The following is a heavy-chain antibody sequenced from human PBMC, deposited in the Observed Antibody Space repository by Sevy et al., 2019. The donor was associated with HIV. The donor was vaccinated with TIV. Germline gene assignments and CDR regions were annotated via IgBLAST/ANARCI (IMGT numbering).Heavy chain of an antibody. D-gene: IGHD2-2*01. J-gene: IGHJ5*02. Sequence: SETLSLTCAVSGYSISSGYYWGWIRQPPGKGLEWIGSIYHSGSTYYNPSLKSRVTISVDTSKNQFSLKLSSVPPADTAVYYCARADPIVVVPAAKGGWFDPWGQGTLVTVSS. CDR1: GYSISSGYY. CDR2: IYHSGST. CDR3: ARADPIVVVPAAKGGWFDP. V-gene: IGHV4-38-2*01.